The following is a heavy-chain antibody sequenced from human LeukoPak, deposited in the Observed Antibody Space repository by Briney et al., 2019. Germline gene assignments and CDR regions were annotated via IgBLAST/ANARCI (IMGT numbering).Heavy chain of an antibody. CDR1: GGTFSSYA. V-gene: IGHV1-69*13. D-gene: IGHD3-3*01. CDR3: ARDHPQIRFLEGAYAFDI. CDR2: IIPIFGTA. J-gene: IGHJ3*02. Sequence: SVKVSCKASGGTFSSYAISWVRQAPGQGLEWMGGIIPIFGTANYAQKFQGRVTITADESTSTAYMELSSLRSEDTAVYYCARDHPQIRFLEGAYAFDIWGQGTMVTVSS.